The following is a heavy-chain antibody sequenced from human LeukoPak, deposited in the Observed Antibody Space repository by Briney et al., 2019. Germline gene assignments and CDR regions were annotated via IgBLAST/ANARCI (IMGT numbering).Heavy chain of an antibody. CDR2: IYYSGST. V-gene: IGHV4-59*01. J-gene: IGHJ4*02. CDR1: GGSITNYY. D-gene: IGHD4-17*01. CDR3: ARGLDDYGYYQYYFNY. Sequence: PSETLSLTCTVSGGSITNYYWSWIRQPPGKGLEWIGYIYYSGSTNYNPSLKSRVTISVDTSKNQFSLKLSSVTAADTAVYYCARGLDDYGYYQYYFNYWGQGTLVTVSS.